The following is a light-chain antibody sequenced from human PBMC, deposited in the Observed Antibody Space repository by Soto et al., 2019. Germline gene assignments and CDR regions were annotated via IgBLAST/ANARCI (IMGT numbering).Light chain of an antibody. CDR3: QQYGNSPLT. V-gene: IGKV3-20*01. Sequence: EIVMTQSPATLSVSPGERATLSCRASQSVSSYLAWYQQKPGQAPRLLIYDASSRATGIPDRFSGSGSGTDFTLTISRLEPEDFAVYYCQQYGNSPLTFGGGTKVDIK. J-gene: IGKJ4*01. CDR1: QSVSSY. CDR2: DAS.